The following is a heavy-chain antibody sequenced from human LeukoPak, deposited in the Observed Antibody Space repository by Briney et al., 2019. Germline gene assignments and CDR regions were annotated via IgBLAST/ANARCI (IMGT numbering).Heavy chain of an antibody. J-gene: IGHJ4*02. Sequence: SVKVSCKASGGTFIIYAISWVRQAPGQGGEWMGGIIPIFGTANYAQKFQGRVTITTDESTSTAYMELSSLRSEDTAVYYCATYDYGGNFYFDYWGQGTLVTVSS. V-gene: IGHV1-69*05. CDR1: GGTFIIYA. D-gene: IGHD4-23*01. CDR2: IIPIFGTA. CDR3: ATYDYGGNFYFDY.